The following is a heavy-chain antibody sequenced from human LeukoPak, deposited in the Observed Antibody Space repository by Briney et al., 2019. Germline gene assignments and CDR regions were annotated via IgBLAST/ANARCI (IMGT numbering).Heavy chain of an antibody. CDR3: ARPLKKGSWYSYFDY. CDR2: INPNSGGT. V-gene: IGHV1-2*02. D-gene: IGHD6-13*01. CDR1: GGTFSSYA. Sequence: ASVKVSCKASGGTFSSYAISWVRQAPGQGLEWMGWINPNSGGTDYAQKFQGRVTMTRDTSISTAYMEVSRLRSDDTAIYYCARPLKKGSWYSYFDYWGQGTLVTVSS. J-gene: IGHJ4*02.